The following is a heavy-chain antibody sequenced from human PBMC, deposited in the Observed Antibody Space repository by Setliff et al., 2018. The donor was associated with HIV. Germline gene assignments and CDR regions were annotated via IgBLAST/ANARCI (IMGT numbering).Heavy chain of an antibody. V-gene: IGHV1-18*01. CDR2: TSPYNGNT. Sequence: ASVKVSCKASGYRFSSYDISWVRQAPGQGLEWMGWTSPYNGNTNHAQNFQGRVTMTTDTSTSTAYMELRGLRSDDTAVYYCARDKFEQFVRGGGGLDIWGQGTMVTVSS. CDR1: GYRFSSYD. CDR3: ARDKFEQFVRGGGGLDI. D-gene: IGHD6-6*01. J-gene: IGHJ3*02.